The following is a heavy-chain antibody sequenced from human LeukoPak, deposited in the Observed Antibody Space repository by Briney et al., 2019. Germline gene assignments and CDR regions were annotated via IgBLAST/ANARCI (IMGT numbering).Heavy chain of an antibody. V-gene: IGHV3-74*01. CDR2: ITSDGSST. CDR1: GFTFSSYW. CDR3: ARDGGDDAFDI. J-gene: IGHJ3*02. D-gene: IGHD3-10*01. Sequence: GRSLRLSCAASGFTFSSYWMHSVSQAPGKGMVWDSRITSDGSSTSYADSVKGPFTISRDNAKNTLYLQMNSLRAEDTAVYYCARDGGDDAFDIWGQGTMVTVSS.